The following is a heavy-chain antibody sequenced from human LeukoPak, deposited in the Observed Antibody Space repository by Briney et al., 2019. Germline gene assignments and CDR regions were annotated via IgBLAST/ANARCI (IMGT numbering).Heavy chain of an antibody. V-gene: IGHV3-48*04. CDR1: GFTFSSYW. CDR3: ATSRMVRGVIRFDY. D-gene: IGHD3-10*01. Sequence: GGSLRLSCAASGFTFSSYWMSWVRQAPGKGLEWVSYISSSGSTIYYADSVKGRFTISRDNAKNSLYLQMNSLRAEDTAVYYCATSRMVRGVIRFDYWGQGTLVTVSS. CDR2: ISSSGSTI. J-gene: IGHJ4*02.